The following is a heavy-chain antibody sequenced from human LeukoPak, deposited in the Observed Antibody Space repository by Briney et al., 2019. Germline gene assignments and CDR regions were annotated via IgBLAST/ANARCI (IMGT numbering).Heavy chain of an antibody. CDR2: INPNSGGT. J-gene: IGHJ3*02. CDR1: GYTFTGYY. V-gene: IGHV1-2*02. D-gene: IGHD3-22*01. CDR3: ARMGRAVVTLGAFDI. Sequence: ASVKVSCKASGYTFTGYYMHWVRQAPGQGLEWMGWINPNSGGTNYAQKFQGRVTITRNTSISTAYMELSSLRSEDTAVYYCARMGRAVVTLGAFDIWGQGTMVTVSS.